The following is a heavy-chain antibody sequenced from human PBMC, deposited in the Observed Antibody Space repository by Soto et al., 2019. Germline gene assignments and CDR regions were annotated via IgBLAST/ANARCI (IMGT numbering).Heavy chain of an antibody. CDR3: TRWAYNSANAFHI. D-gene: IGHD1-1*01. CDR1: GFTFDSSW. CDR2: INGDGTST. V-gene: IGHV3-74*01. J-gene: IGHJ3*02. Sequence: GGSLRRSCAASGFTFDSSWMHWVRQAAGKGMVWVSRINGDGTSTSYADSVKGRFTISRDNAKNTLYLQMDSLRVEDTAVYYCTRWAYNSANAFHIWGQGTMVTVS.